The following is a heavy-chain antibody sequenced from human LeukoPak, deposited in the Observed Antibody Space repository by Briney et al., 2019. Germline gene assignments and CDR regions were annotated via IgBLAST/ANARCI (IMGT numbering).Heavy chain of an antibody. CDR2: ISSSSSTI. D-gene: IGHD3-10*01. Sequence: GGSLRLSCAASGFTFSSYSMNWVRQAPGKGLEWVSYISSSSSTIYYADPVKGRFTISRDNAKNSLYLQMNSLRAEDTAVYYCARDRGYYYMDVWGKGTTVTVSS. CDR1: GFTFSSYS. V-gene: IGHV3-48*01. CDR3: ARDRGYYYMDV. J-gene: IGHJ6*03.